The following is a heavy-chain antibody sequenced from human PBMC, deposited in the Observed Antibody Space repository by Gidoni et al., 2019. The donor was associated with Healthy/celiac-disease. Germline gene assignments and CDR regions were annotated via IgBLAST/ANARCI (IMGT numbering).Heavy chain of an antibody. Sequence: EVQLVESGGGLVQPGGSLRLSCAASGFTFASYAMSWVRQAPGKGLEWVSAISGSGGSTYYADSVKGRFTISRDNSKNTLYLQMNSLRAEDTAVYYCARGILHIVVVTAIDYWGQGTLVTVSS. D-gene: IGHD2-21*02. J-gene: IGHJ4*02. CDR1: GFTFASYA. CDR3: ARGILHIVVVTAIDY. CDR2: ISGSGGST. V-gene: IGHV3-23*04.